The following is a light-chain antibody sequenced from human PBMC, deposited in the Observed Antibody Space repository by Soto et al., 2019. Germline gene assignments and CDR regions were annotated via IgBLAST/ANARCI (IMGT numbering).Light chain of an antibody. CDR3: QHYDTYPLT. Sequence: DIQMTQSPSTLSASVGDRVTITCRASQSISSWLAWYQQKPGKAPKLLIYKASSLKSGVPSRFSGSGSGTEFTLTIRSLQPDDFATYYCQHYDTYPLTFGGGTKVDIK. V-gene: IGKV1-5*03. CDR1: QSISSW. CDR2: KAS. J-gene: IGKJ4*01.